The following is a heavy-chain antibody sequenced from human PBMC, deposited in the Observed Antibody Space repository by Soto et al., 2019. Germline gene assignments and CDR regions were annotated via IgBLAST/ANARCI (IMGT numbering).Heavy chain of an antibody. J-gene: IGHJ6*02. D-gene: IGHD1-26*01. CDR3: AREGVGARYFYGLDV. V-gene: IGHV4-30-4*01. Sequence: SETLSLTYTVSGGSISNGDYYWSWIRQPPGKGLEWIGYIYHSGSTYYNPSLKSRVTISVDTSKNEFSLKLSSVTAADTAVYYCAREGVGARYFYGLDVWGQGTTVTVSS. CDR2: IYHSGST. CDR1: GGSISNGDYY.